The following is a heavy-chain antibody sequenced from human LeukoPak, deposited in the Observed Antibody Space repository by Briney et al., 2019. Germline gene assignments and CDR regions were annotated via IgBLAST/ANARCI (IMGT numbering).Heavy chain of an antibody. D-gene: IGHD5-24*01. CDR3: ARGATISETGYFDL. J-gene: IGHJ4*03. CDR2: IDHRGDT. Sequence: SETLSLTCAVYGGSFSRYYRSWIRQSPGKGLEWIAEIDHRGDTNYNPSVKSRVTISVDTSKNQFSLKVRSLSAADTAVYYCARGATISETGYFDLWGQGTPVTVSS. V-gene: IGHV4-34*01. CDR1: GGSFSRYY.